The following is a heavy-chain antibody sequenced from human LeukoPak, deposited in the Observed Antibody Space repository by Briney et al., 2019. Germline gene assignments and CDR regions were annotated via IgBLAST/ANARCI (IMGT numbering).Heavy chain of an antibody. CDR3: ARDLQAHYDFWSGFDY. CDR1: GDSVSSNSAA. Sequence: SQTLSLTCAISGDSVSSNSAAWNWIRQSPSRGLEWLGRTYYRSKWYNDYAVSVKSRITINPDTSKNQFSLQLNSVTPEDTAVYYCARDLQAHYDFWSGFDYWGQGTLVTVSS. CDR2: TYYRSKWYN. J-gene: IGHJ4*02. V-gene: IGHV6-1*01. D-gene: IGHD3-3*01.